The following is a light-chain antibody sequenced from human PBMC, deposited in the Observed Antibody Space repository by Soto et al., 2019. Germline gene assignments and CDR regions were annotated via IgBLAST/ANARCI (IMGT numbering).Light chain of an antibody. V-gene: IGLV2-8*01. J-gene: IGLJ1*01. Sequence: AVVTQPPSASGSPGQSVTISCTGTKSDIGVYDFVSWYQHHPGKAPRLIIYEVVQRPSGVPDRFSGSKSGNTASLTVSGLQAADEADYFCKSYAGSNTYVFGSGTKLTVL. CDR2: EVV. CDR1: KSDIGVYDF. CDR3: KSYAGSNTYV.